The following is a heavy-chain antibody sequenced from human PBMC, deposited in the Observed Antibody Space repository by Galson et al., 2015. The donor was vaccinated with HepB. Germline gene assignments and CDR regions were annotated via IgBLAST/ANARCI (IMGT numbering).Heavy chain of an antibody. D-gene: IGHD3-3*01. V-gene: IGHV1-8*01. CDR3: ARGYGVPTYYDFWSDYYYNWFDP. Sequence: SVKVSCKASGYTFTSYDINWVRQATGQGLEWMGWMNPNSGNTGYAQKFQGRVTMTRNTSISTAYMELSSLRSEDTAVYYCARGYGVPTYYDFWSDYYYNWFDPWGQGTLVTVSS. CDR1: GYTFTSYD. J-gene: IGHJ5*02. CDR2: MNPNSGNT.